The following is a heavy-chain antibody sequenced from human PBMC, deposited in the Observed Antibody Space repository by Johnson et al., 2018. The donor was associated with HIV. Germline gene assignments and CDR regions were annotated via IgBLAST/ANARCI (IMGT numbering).Heavy chain of an antibody. CDR2: ISSSGSTI. V-gene: IGHV3-11*04. CDR1: GFTFSDYY. Sequence: QVQLVESGGGLVKPGGSLRLSCAASGFTFSDYYMSWIRQAPGKGLAWVSYISSSGSTIYYADSVKGRFTISRANAKNSLYLQMNSLRAEDTAVYYCARERGEGGSYYSFRRDAFDIWGQGTMVTVSS. J-gene: IGHJ3*02. D-gene: IGHD1-26*01. CDR3: ARERGEGGSYYSFRRDAFDI.